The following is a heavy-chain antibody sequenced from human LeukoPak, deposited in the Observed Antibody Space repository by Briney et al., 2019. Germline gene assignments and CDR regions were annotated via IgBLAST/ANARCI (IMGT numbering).Heavy chain of an antibody. CDR1: GGSFSGYY. CDR3: ARQTYCRSGSCLIDY. CDR2: INHSGST. Sequence: PSETLSLTCAVYGGSFSGYYWSWIRQPPGKGLEWIGEINHSGSTNYNPSLKSRVTISVDTSKNQFSLKLSSMTAADTAVYYCARQTYCRSGSCLIDYWGQGTLVTVSS. V-gene: IGHV4-34*01. J-gene: IGHJ4*02. D-gene: IGHD2-15*01.